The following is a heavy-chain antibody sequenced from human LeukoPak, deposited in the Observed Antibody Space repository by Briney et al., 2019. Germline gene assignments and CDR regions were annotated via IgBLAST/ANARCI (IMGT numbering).Heavy chain of an antibody. D-gene: IGHD1-1*01. J-gene: IGHJ4*02. CDR3: ARGQSTGTTAQPDY. CDR1: GGSISTSY. V-gene: IGHV4-59*01. Sequence: PSETLSLTCTVSGGSISTSYWSWIRQPPGKGLEWIGYIYYSGYTNYNPSLKSRVTMSVDTSKNQCSLKLSSVTAADTAVYYCARGQSTGTTAQPDYWGQGTLVTVSS. CDR2: IYYSGYT.